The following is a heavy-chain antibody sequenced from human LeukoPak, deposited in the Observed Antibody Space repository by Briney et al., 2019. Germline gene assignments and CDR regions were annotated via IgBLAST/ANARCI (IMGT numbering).Heavy chain of an antibody. J-gene: IGHJ4*02. CDR2: IISFFGTT. V-gene: IGHV1-69*13. D-gene: IGHD5/OR15-5a*01. CDR3: ASYPRSVSTPPYDY. CDR1: GGTFSNYA. Sequence: ASVKVSCKASGGTFSNYAINWVRQAPGQGLEWMGGIISFFGTTNYAQNFQGRVKITADESTGTAYMELSSLRSEDTAVYYCASYPRSVSTPPYDYWGQGTLVTVSS.